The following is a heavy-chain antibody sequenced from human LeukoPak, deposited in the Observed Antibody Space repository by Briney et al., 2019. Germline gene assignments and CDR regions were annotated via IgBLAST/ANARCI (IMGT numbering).Heavy chain of an antibody. CDR2: IYYSGST. Sequence: SETLSLTCTVSGGSISSYYWSWIRQPPGKGLEWIGYIYYSGSTNYNPSLKSRVTISVDTSKNQFSLKLSSVTAADTAVYYCARAYYYDSSGVGEAFDIWGQGTMVTVSS. CDR3: ARAYYYDSSGVGEAFDI. V-gene: IGHV4-59*01. CDR1: GGSISSYY. J-gene: IGHJ3*02. D-gene: IGHD3-22*01.